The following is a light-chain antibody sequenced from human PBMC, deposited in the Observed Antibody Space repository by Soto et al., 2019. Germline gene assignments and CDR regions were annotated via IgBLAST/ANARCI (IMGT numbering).Light chain of an antibody. CDR1: SDYSTYA. CDR3: QSLGTGIQV. Sequence: QPVLTQSPSASGSLGASAKLTCTLSSDYSTYAIAWHQQQSEKGPRFLMKINYDGTHSKGDGFFDRFSGSSSGAERHLTISSLQSEDEADYYCQSLGTGIQVFGGGTKLTVL. J-gene: IGLJ3*02. CDR2: INYDGTH. V-gene: IGLV4-69*01.